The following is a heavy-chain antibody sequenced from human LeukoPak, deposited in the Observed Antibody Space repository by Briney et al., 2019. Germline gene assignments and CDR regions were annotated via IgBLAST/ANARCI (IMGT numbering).Heavy chain of an antibody. J-gene: IGHJ4*02. CDR3: ARGPPLNPGDFDSSGYYYFDY. CDR2: MNHRGSA. D-gene: IGHD3-22*01. V-gene: IGHV4-34*01. CDR1: GGSFSGYW. Sequence: PSETLSLTCAVYGGSFSGYWWSWVRLPPGKGLEWIGEMNHRGSANYNPSLKSRVTIAVDTSKIQFSLKLSSVTAADTAVYYCARGPPLNPGDFDSSGYYYFDYWGLGTLVTVSS.